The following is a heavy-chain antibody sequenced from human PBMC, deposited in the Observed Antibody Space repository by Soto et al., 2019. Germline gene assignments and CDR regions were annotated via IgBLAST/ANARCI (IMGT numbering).Heavy chain of an antibody. CDR1: GFTFSDYA. J-gene: IGHJ4*02. CDR2: ISYDGRYK. V-gene: IGHV3-30*04. CDR3: ARGPGHSYDPSFDY. D-gene: IGHD5-18*01. Sequence: QVQLVESGGGVVQPGRSLRLSCADSGFTFSDYAMHWVRQAPGKGLEWVAVISYDGRYKYYADSLKGRFTISRDNSKNTLYLQMNSLRAEDTAVYYCARGPGHSYDPSFDYWGQGTLVTVST.